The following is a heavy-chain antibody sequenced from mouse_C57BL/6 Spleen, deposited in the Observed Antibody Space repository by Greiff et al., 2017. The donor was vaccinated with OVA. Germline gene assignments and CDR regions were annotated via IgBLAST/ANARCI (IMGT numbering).Heavy chain of an antibody. CDR2: ISSGSSTI. CDR3: ARSATGGFDY. J-gene: IGHJ2*01. CDR1: GFTFSDYG. Sequence: EVMLVESGGGLVKPGGSLKLSCAASGFTFSDYGMHWVRQAPEKGLEWVAYISSGSSTIYYADTVKGRATFSSDNAKNTLFLQMTSLRSEDTAMYYFARSATGGFDYWGQGTTLTVSS. D-gene: IGHD6-1*01. V-gene: IGHV5-17*01.